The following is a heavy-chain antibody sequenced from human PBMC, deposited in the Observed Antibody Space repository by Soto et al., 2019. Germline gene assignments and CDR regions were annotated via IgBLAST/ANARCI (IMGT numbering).Heavy chain of an antibody. J-gene: IGHJ4*02. CDR3: ARVTRSSGYYYGY. D-gene: IGHD3-22*01. V-gene: IGHV1-46*01. Sequence: ASVKVSCKASGYPFTSYYMHWVRQAPGHGLEGMGIINPSGGRTSYAQKFQGRVTMTRDTSTSTVYMALSSLRSEDTAVYYCARVTRSSGYYYGYWGPVTPVSVSS. CDR1: GYPFTSYY. CDR2: INPSGGRT.